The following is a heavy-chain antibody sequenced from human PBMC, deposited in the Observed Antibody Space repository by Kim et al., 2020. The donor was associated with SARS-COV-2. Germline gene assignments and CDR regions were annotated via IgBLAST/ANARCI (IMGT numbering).Heavy chain of an antibody. CDR3: ARQLWTQYFDP. V-gene: IGHV4-39*01. Sequence: DNNPSLKGGVTISVDTTKNHVSLKLSYVTAADTAVYYCARQLWTQYFDPWGQGTLVTVSS. J-gene: IGHJ4*02. D-gene: IGHD5-18*01.